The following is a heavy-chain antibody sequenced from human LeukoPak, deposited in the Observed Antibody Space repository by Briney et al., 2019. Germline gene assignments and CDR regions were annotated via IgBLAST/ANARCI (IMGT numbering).Heavy chain of an antibody. D-gene: IGHD1-26*01. CDR3: ARDRVGATEGDAFDI. CDR2: IGGSYGNT. V-gene: IGHV3-23*01. J-gene: IGHJ3*02. CDR1: GFTFSNYA. Sequence: PGGSLRLSCAASGFTFSNYAISWVRQAPGKGLEWVSIIGGSYGNTYYADSVKGRFTISRDNSKNTLYLQMNSLRAEDTAVYYCARDRVGATEGDAFDIWGQGTMVTVSS.